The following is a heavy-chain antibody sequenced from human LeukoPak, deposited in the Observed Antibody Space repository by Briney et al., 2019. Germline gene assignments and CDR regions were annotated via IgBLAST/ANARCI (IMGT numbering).Heavy chain of an antibody. Sequence: PSETLSLTCTVSGGSISSYYWSWIRQPPGKGLEWIGYIYYSVSTNYNPSLKSRVTISVDTSKNQFSLKLSSVTAADTAVYYCARGRYCSADICSGGDAFDIWGQGTMVSVSS. CDR1: GGSISSYY. CDR2: IYYSVST. CDR3: ARGRYCSADICSGGDAFDI. V-gene: IGHV4-59*12. J-gene: IGHJ3*02. D-gene: IGHD2-15*01.